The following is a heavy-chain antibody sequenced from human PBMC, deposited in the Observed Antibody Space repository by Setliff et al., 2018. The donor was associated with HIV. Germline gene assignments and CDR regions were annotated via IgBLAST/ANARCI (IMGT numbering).Heavy chain of an antibody. V-gene: IGHV3-48*01. D-gene: IGHD2-15*01. CDR3: ARDGLEGDMAGRQRTYAFGY. J-gene: IGHJ4*02. CDR1: GFTFSSFA. CDR2: ISSSGSTI. Sequence: GGSLRLSCAASGFTFSSFAMNWVRQAPGKGLEWVSYISSSGSTIRYADSVRGRFIISRDNAKNSLYLQMNSLRAEDTAVYCCARDGLEGDMAGRQRTYAFGYWGQGTLVTVSS.